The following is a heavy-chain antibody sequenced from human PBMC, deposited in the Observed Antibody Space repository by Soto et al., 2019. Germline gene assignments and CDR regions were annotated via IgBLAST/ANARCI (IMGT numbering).Heavy chain of an antibody. CDR1: GFPLSSYW. V-gene: IGHV3-7*04. D-gene: IGHD5-12*01. CDR3: AGGAPEWLQRYLPGCFDR. J-gene: IGHJ5*02. Sequence: GGSLRLSCAASGFPLSSYWMSWVRQAPGKGLEWVANIKQDGSEEYYVDSVRGRFTISRDNAKNSVYLQMNSLRAEDTAVYYCAGGAPEWLQRYLPGCFDRWGQGTLVTVSS. CDR2: IKQDGSEE.